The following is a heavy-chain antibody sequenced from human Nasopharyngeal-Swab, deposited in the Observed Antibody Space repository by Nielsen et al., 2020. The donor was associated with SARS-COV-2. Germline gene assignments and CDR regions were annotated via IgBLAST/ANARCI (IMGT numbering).Heavy chain of an antibody. Sequence: SVKVSCKASGFTFTRSAMQWVRQARGQRLEWIGWIVVGSGNTKYAQKFQERVTITRDMSTSTAYMALSSLRSDDTAVYYCASIYYDSSGYPYHFDYWGQGTLVTVSS. D-gene: IGHD3-22*01. CDR3: ASIYYDSSGYPYHFDY. V-gene: IGHV1-58*02. J-gene: IGHJ4*02. CDR2: IVVGSGNT. CDR1: GFTFTRSA.